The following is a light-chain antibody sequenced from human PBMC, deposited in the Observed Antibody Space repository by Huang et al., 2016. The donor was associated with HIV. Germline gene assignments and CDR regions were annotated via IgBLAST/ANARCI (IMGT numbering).Light chain of an antibody. CDR3: QQYNTYLYT. Sequence: DIQMTQSPSTLSASVGDRVTITCRASQNINTWLSWYQQKPGKAPDLLIYSASSLQVGFPSRFTGSGSGTEFTLTITSLQPDDLGTYYCQQYNTYLYTFGQGTKLDI. CDR1: QNINTW. V-gene: IGKV1-5*03. CDR2: SAS. J-gene: IGKJ2*01.